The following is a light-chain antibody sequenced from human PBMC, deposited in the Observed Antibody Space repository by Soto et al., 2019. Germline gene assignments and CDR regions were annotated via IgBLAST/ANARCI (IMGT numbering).Light chain of an antibody. CDR1: SSDVGGYNY. CDR3: CSYAGSYTYV. Sequence: QSVLTQPRSVSGSPGQSVTISCTGTSSDVGGYNYVSWYQQHPGKAPKLMIYDVSKRPSGVPDRFSGSKSGNTASLTISGIQAEEEADYYCCSYAGSYTYVFGTGTKVTVL. CDR2: DVS. J-gene: IGLJ1*01. V-gene: IGLV2-11*01.